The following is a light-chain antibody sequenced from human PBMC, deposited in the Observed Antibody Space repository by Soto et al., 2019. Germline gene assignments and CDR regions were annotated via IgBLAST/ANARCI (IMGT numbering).Light chain of an antibody. J-gene: IGKJ1*01. V-gene: IGKV3-20*01. CDR2: GAS. CDR1: QSVSSY. CDR3: QQYGSSGT. Sequence: EIALTQSPGTLSLSPGERATLSCRASQSVSSYLAWYQQKPGQAPRLLIYGASNRATGIPDRFSGSGSGTDFTLTISRLEPEDFAVYYCQQYGSSGTFGQGTKVDIK.